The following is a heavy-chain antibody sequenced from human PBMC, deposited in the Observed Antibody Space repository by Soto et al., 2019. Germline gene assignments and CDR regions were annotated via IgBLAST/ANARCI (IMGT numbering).Heavy chain of an antibody. D-gene: IGHD3-3*01. CDR2: INPSGGST. CDR3: AADFWSGYYIRGWFDP. V-gene: IGHV1-46*01. Sequence: ASVKVSCKASGYTFTSYYMHWVRQAPGQGLEWMGIINPSGGSTSYAQKFQGRVTMTRDTSTDTAYMELSSLRSEDTAVYYCAADFWSGYYIRGWFDPWGQGTLVTVSS. J-gene: IGHJ5*02. CDR1: GYTFTSYY.